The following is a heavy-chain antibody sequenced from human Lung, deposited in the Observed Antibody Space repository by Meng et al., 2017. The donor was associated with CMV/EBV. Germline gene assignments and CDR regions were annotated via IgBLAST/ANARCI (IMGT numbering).Heavy chain of an antibody. J-gene: IGHJ5*02. V-gene: IGHV1-69*10. CDR1: PLTFTSSA. Sequence: SVXVSXXXXPLTFTSSALSWVRKAPGQGLEWMGGIIPILGIANYAQKFQGRVTITADKSTSTAYMELSSMRYEDTAVYYCASRTGTPKRGCNWFEPWGQGTXVTVSS. CDR2: IIPILGIA. D-gene: IGHD1-7*01. CDR3: ASRTGTPKRGCNWFEP.